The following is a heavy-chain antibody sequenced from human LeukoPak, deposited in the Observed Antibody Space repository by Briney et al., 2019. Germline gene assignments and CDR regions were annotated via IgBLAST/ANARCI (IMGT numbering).Heavy chain of an antibody. CDR3: ASLAVTTGESKTTFDY. CDR2: IDPSDSYT. V-gene: IGHV5-10-1*01. D-gene: IGHD4-17*01. CDR1: GYSFTSYW. J-gene: IGHJ4*02. Sequence: GESLKISCKGSGYSFTSYWISWVRQMPGKGLEWMGRIDPSDSYTNYSPSFQGHVTISADKSISTAYLQWNSLKASDTAMYYCASLAVTTGESKTTFDYWGQGTLVTVSS.